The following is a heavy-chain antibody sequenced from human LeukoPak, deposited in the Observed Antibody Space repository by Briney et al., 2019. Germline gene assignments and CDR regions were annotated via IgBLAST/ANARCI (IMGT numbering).Heavy chain of an antibody. V-gene: IGHV1-2*02. CDR2: INPNSGGT. J-gene: IGHJ6*02. D-gene: IGHD5-12*01. Sequence: ASVKVSCKASGYTFTGYYMHWVRQAPGQGLEWMGWINPNSGGTNHAQKFQGRVTMTRDTSISTAYMELSRLRSDDTAVYYCARALMMATTYYYYYYGMDVWGQGTTVTVSS. CDR3: ARALMMATTYYYYYYGMDV. CDR1: GYTFTGYY.